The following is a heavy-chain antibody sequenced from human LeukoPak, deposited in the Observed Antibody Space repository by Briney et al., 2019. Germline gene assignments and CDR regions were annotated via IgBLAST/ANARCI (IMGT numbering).Heavy chain of an antibody. D-gene: IGHD3/OR15-3a*01. Sequence: ASVNVSCKASGYTFTIYYMHWVRQAPGQGLEWMGIINSSGCSKSYAQKFQGRVTMTRDTSTSSVYMDLSSLRSEDTAVYYCARVRSDLGNWGHGTLVSVSS. CDR2: INSSGCSK. CDR1: GYTFTIYY. CDR3: ARVRSDLGN. V-gene: IGHV1-46*01. J-gene: IGHJ4*01.